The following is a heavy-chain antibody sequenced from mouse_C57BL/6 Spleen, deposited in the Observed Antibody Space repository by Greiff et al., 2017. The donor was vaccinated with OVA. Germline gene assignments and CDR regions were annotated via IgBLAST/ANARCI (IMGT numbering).Heavy chain of an antibody. D-gene: IGHD1-1*01. CDR3: ARYYYGSSLYYFDY. Sequence: VQLKESGPGLVAPSQSLSITCTVSGFSLTSYAISWVRQPPGKGLEWLGVIWTGGGTNYNSALKSRLSISKDNSKSQVFLKMNSLQTDDTARYYCARYYYGSSLYYFDYWGQGTTLTVSS. CDR2: IWTGGGT. CDR1: GFSLTSYA. V-gene: IGHV2-9-1*01. J-gene: IGHJ2*01.